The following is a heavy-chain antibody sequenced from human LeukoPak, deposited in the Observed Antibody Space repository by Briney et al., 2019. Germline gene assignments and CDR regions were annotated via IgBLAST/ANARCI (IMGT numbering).Heavy chain of an antibody. J-gene: IGHJ4*02. Sequence: SETLSLTCTVSGDSISSGSYYWSWIRQPAGKGLEWIGRIYTSGSTNYNPSLKSRVTISVDKSKNQFSLKLSSVTAADTAVYYCASYSSSWPNRGFDYWGQGTLVTVSS. V-gene: IGHV4-61*02. CDR1: GDSISSGSYY. CDR3: ASYSSSWPNRGFDY. CDR2: IYTSGST. D-gene: IGHD6-13*01.